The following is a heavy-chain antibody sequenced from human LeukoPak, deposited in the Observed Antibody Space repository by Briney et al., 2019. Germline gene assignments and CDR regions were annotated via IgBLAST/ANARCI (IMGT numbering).Heavy chain of an antibody. V-gene: IGHV4-31*03. D-gene: IGHD2-15*01. Sequence: SETLSLTCTVSGGSISSGGYYWSWIRQHPGKGLEWLGYIYYSGSTYYNPSLKSRVTISVDTSKNQFSLKLSSVTAADTAVYYCARLVVVAATWPTEEYYFDYWGQGTLVTVSS. J-gene: IGHJ4*02. CDR3: ARLVVVAATWPTEEYYFDY. CDR1: GGSISSGGYY. CDR2: IYYSGST.